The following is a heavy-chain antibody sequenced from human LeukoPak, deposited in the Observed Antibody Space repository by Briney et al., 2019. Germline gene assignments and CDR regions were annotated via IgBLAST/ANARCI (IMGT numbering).Heavy chain of an antibody. CDR1: GFTFGDYA. Sequence: GGSLRLSCTASGFTFGDYAMSWVRQAPGKGLEWVGFIRSKAYGGTTEYAASVKGRFTISRDDSKGIAYLQMNSLKTEDTAVYYCTRDLEYYYDSSGYTDYWGQGTLVTVSS. V-gene: IGHV3-49*04. J-gene: IGHJ4*02. CDR2: IRSKAYGGTT. CDR3: TRDLEYYYDSSGYTDY. D-gene: IGHD3-22*01.